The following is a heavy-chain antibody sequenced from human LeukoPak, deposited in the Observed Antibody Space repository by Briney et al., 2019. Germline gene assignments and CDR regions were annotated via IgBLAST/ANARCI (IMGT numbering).Heavy chain of an antibody. CDR1: GYTFTSYY. CDR3: TRPAFPNGKSDY. V-gene: IGHV1-46*03. CDR2: NNPSGGST. D-gene: IGHD2/OR15-2a*01. J-gene: IGHJ4*02. Sequence: ASVKVSCKASGYTFTSYYMHWVRQAPGQGLEWMGINNPSGGSTSYAQKFQGRVTMTRDMSTSTVYMELSSLRSEDTAVYYCTRPAFPNGKSDYWGQGTLVTVSS.